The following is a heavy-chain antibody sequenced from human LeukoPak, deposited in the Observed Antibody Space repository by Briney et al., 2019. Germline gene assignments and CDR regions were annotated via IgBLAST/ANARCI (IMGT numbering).Heavy chain of an antibody. Sequence: SETLSLTCTVSGGSVSSGSYYWSWIRQPPGKGLEWIGYIYYSGSTNYNPSLKSRVTISVDTSKNQFSLKLSSVTAADTAAYYCARTRREGTKEMATIGFDYWGQGTLVTVSS. V-gene: IGHV4-61*01. CDR1: GGSVSSGSYY. CDR3: ARTRREGTKEMATIGFDY. CDR2: IYYSGST. J-gene: IGHJ4*02. D-gene: IGHD5-24*01.